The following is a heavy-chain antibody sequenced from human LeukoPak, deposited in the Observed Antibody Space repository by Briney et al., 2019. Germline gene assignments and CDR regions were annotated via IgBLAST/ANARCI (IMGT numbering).Heavy chain of an antibody. V-gene: IGHV4-59*01. CDR1: GGSISSYY. CDR2: IYYSGST. Sequence: PSETLSLTCTVSGGSISSYYWSWIRQPPGKGLEWIGYIYYSGSTNYNPSLKSRVTILVDTSKNQFSLKLSSVTAADTAVYYCARAPYDILTGYYHYYYGMDVWGQGTTVTVSS. D-gene: IGHD3-9*01. J-gene: IGHJ6*02. CDR3: ARAPYDILTGYYHYYYGMDV.